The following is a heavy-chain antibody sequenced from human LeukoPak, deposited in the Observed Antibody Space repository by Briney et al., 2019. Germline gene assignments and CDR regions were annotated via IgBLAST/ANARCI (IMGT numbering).Heavy chain of an antibody. CDR1: GSTFSSYS. Sequence: PGGSLRLSCAASGSTFSSYSMNWVRQAPGKGLEWVSSISSSSSYIYYADSVKGRFTISRDNAKNSLYLQMNSLRAEDTAVYYCARASLRQDYGDYDYWGQGTLVTVSS. V-gene: IGHV3-21*01. CDR2: ISSSSSYI. J-gene: IGHJ4*02. CDR3: ARASLRQDYGDYDY. D-gene: IGHD4-17*01.